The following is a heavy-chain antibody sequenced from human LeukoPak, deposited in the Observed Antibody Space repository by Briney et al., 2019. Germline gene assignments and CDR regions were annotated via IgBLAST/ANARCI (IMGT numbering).Heavy chain of an antibody. CDR3: YGANAEH. V-gene: IGHV3-74*03. CDR1: GFTVSTNC. Sequence: PGGSLRLSCAASGFTVSTNCMIWVRQPPGKGLVWVSGTNTDGSSTMYADSVKGRFTTARDNAKNTLYLQMNSLRAEDTAVYYCYGANAEHWGQGTLVTVSS. D-gene: IGHD4-23*01. J-gene: IGHJ1*01. CDR2: TNTDGSST.